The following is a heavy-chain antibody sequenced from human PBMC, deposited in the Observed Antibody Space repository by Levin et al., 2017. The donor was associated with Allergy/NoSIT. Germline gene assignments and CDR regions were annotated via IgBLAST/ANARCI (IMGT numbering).Heavy chain of an antibody. CDR1: GYNFPAYW. D-gene: IGHD1-14*01. V-gene: IGHV5-51*01. J-gene: IGHJ2*01. CDR3: ARPNRANWYLDL. Sequence: GESLKISCKGSGYNFPAYWIGWVRQMPGKGLEWMGIIYPGDSETRYSPSFQGQVTISADKSINTAYLQWSSLKASDTAMYYCARPNRANWYLDLWGRGTLVTVSS. CDR2: IYPGDSET.